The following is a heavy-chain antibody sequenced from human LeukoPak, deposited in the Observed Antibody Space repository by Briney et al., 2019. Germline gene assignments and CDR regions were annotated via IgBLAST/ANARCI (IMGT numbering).Heavy chain of an antibody. J-gene: IGHJ3*02. CDR2: MYYSGST. Sequence: SETLSLTCTVSGGSISSYYWSWIRQPPGKGLEWIGYMYYSGSTNYNPSLKSRVTISVDTSKNQFSLKLGSVTAADTAVYYCARRGPMIVVDNAFDIWGQGTMVTVSS. CDR1: GGSISSYY. CDR3: ARRGPMIVVDNAFDI. V-gene: IGHV4-59*08. D-gene: IGHD3-22*01.